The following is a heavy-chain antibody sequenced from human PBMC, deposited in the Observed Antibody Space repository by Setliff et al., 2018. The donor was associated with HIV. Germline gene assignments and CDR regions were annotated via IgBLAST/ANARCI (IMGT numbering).Heavy chain of an antibody. D-gene: IGHD3-3*01. CDR2: VSYDAERK. CDR3: ARDSAAWVTELGILGY. Sequence: GESLKISCAGSGFTFRHYAMHWVRQAPGKGLEWVAVVSYDAERKYYADSVKGRFTISRDNPRNTVYLQMTGLRLDDTAVYYCARDSAAWVTELGILGYWGQGTLVTV. J-gene: IGHJ4*02. CDR1: GFTFRHYA. V-gene: IGHV3-30*03.